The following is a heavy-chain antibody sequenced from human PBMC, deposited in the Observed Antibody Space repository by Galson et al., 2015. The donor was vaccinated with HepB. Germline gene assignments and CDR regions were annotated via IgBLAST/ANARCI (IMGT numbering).Heavy chain of an antibody. CDR2: IKEDGREK. V-gene: IGHV3-7*03. CDR1: GFTFSNYW. Sequence: LRLSCAASGFTFSNYWMSWVRQAPGKGLEWVANIKEDGREKHYVESVEGRFTISRDNAKNSLYLQMNSLRADDTAVYYCAYCARVNSSWYRPFEIWGQGTTVIVSS. D-gene: IGHD6-13*01. J-gene: IGHJ3*02. CDR3: AYCARVNSSWYRPFEI.